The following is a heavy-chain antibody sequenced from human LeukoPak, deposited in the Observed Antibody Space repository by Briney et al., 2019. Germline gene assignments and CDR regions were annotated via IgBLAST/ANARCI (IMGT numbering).Heavy chain of an antibody. J-gene: IGHJ2*01. CDR1: GYTFTGFY. V-gene: IGHV1-2*02. D-gene: IGHD1-14*01. CDR3: ARSLTTSGWYFDL. Sequence: ASVKVSCKASGYTFTGFYIHWVRQAPGQGLEWMGWINPNSGGTNYAQKFQDRVTMTRDTSISTAYMGLSSLKSDDTAVYYCARSLTTSGWYFDLWGRGTLVTVSS. CDR2: INPNSGGT.